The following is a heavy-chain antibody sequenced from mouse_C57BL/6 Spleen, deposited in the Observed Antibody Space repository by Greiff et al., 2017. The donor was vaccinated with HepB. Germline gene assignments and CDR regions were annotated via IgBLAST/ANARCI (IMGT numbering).Heavy chain of an antibody. J-gene: IGHJ1*03. CDR1: GYTFTSYW. CDR2: IDPSDSYT. CDR3: VLPGNYGSNWYFDV. D-gene: IGHD1-2*01. V-gene: IGHV1-69*01. Sequence: QVQLQQPGAELVMPGASVKLSCKASGYTFTSYWMHWVKQRPGQGLEWIGEIDPSDSYTNYNQKFKGKSTLTVDKSSSTAYMQLSSLTSEDSAVSHCVLPGNYGSNWYFDVWGTGTTVTVSS.